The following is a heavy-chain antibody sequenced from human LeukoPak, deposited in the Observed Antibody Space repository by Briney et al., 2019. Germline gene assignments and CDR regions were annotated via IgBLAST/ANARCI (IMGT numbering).Heavy chain of an antibody. CDR3: ASYYDFWSGYPRGYFDY. CDR1: GGTFSSYA. CDR2: IIPIFGTA. J-gene: IGHJ4*02. D-gene: IGHD3-3*01. V-gene: IGHV1-69*06. Sequence: GASVKVSCKASGGTFSSYAISWVRQAPGQGLEWMGGIIPIFGTANYAQKFQGRVTITADKSTSTAYMELSSLRSEDTAMYYCASYYDFWSGYPRGYFDYWGQGTLVTVSS.